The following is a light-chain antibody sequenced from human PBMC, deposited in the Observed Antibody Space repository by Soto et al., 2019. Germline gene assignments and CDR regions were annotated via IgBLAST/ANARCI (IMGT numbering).Light chain of an antibody. J-gene: IGKJ2*01. Sequence: DLQMTQSPSSLSASVGDRVTITCQASQDTRNYLNWYQQKPGIAPKVLIYGASNLETGVPSRFSGSGSGTHFTFTISSLQPEDVATYYCQQYDSLPYTFGQGTKLEIK. CDR1: QDTRNY. CDR2: GAS. V-gene: IGKV1-33*01. CDR3: QQYDSLPYT.